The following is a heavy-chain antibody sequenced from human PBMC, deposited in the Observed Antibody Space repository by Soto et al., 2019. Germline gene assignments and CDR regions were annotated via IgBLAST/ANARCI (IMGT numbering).Heavy chain of an antibody. J-gene: IGHJ5*02. Sequence: GGSLRLSCAASGFTFSSYAVSWVRQAPGKGLEWVSAISGSGGSTYYADSVKGRFTISRDNSKNTLYLQMNSLKADDTAVYYCAKSHNPPYSRSWYPSNGFDPWGQGTLVTVSS. CDR3: AKSHNPPYSRSWYPSNGFDP. CDR2: ISGSGGST. V-gene: IGHV3-23*01. CDR1: GFTFSSYA. D-gene: IGHD6-13*01.